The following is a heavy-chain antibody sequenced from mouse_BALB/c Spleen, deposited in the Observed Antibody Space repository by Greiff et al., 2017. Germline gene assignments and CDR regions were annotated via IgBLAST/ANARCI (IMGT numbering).Heavy chain of an antibody. V-gene: IGHV5-9-4*01. CDR1: GFTFSSYA. CDR2: ISSGGSYT. D-gene: IGHD1-1*02. J-gene: IGHJ4*01. Sequence: EVMLVESGGGLVKPGGSLKLSCAASGFTFSSYAMSWVRQSPEKRLEWVAEISSGGSYTYYPDTVTGRFTISRDNAKNTLYLEMSSLRSEDTAMYYCARGGGPYAMDDWGQGTSVTVSS. CDR3: ARGGGPYAMDD.